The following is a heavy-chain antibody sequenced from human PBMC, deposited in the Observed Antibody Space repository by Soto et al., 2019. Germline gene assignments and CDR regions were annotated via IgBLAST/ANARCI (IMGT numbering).Heavy chain of an antibody. CDR3: ARQNRDTPMGPCDV. D-gene: IGHD5-18*01. CDR1: RGTFNRYA. CDR2: LVPQFGTP. V-gene: IGHV1-69*01. Sequence: QVQLVQSGAEVKKPGSSVKVSCLASRGTFNRYAINWVRQAPGHGLEWLGALVPQFGTPNYAQKFQDRVTIVADESTNTTSMELRGLTSDDTAVYYCARQNRDTPMGPCDVWGQGTLVTVSS. J-gene: IGHJ4*02.